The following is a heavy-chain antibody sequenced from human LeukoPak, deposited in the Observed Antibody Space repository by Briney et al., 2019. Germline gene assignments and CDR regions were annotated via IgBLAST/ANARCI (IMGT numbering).Heavy chain of an antibody. D-gene: IGHD3-16*02. CDR1: GFTFSDYY. CDR2: ISSSGSTI. V-gene: IGHV3-11*04. CDR3: ANASNLFRSLNY. J-gene: IGHJ4*02. Sequence: AGGSLRLSCAASGFTFSDYYMSWIRQAPGKGLEWVSYISSSGSTIYYADSVKGRFTISRDNAKNSLYLQMNSLRAEDTAVYYCANASNLFRSLNYWGPGTLVTVSS.